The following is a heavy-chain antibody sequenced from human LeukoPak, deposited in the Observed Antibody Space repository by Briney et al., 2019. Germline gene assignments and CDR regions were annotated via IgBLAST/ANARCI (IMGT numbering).Heavy chain of an antibody. J-gene: IGHJ4*01. CDR1: GGSINSYY. CDR2: VSDTGST. V-gene: IGHV4-59*01. CDR3: AKTTTTFDD. Sequence: SETLSLTWTVAGGSINSYYWSWIRQPPGKGLEWIGYVSDTGSTNYNPSLKSRVTISVDTSKNQFYLKLTSVTAADTAVYYCAKTTTTFDDWGHGTLVTVSS. D-gene: IGHD1-1*01.